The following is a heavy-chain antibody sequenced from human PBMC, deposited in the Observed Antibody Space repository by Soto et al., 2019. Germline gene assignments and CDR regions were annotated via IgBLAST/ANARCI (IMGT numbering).Heavy chain of an antibody. CDR3: ARPNYDILTGYPDAFDI. V-gene: IGHV4-59*08. Sequence: SETLSLTCTVSGGSISCYYWSWIRQPPGKGLEWIGYIYYSGSTNYNPSLKSRVTISVDTSKNQFSLKLSSVTAADTAVYYCARPNYDILTGYPDAFDIWGQGTMVTVSS. D-gene: IGHD3-9*01. J-gene: IGHJ3*02. CDR1: GGSISCYY. CDR2: IYYSGST.